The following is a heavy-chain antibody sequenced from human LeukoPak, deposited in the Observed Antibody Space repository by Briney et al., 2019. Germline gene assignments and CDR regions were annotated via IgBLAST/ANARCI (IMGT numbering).Heavy chain of an antibody. D-gene: IGHD3-22*01. CDR3: AKDYDSSGWAAFDI. Sequence: GGSLRLSCAASGFTFNSFGMNWVRQAPGKGLEWVAVISYDGSNKYFADSVKGRFTISRDNSKNTLYLQMNSLRAEDTAVYYCAKDYDSSGWAAFDIWGQGTMVTVSS. CDR1: GFTFNSFG. J-gene: IGHJ3*02. CDR2: ISYDGSNK. V-gene: IGHV3-30*18.